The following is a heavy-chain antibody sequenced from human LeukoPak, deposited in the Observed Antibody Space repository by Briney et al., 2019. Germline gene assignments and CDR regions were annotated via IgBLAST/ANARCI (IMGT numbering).Heavy chain of an antibody. CDR2: INHSGST. J-gene: IGHJ4*02. CDR3: ARGVTDPN. D-gene: IGHD2-21*02. Sequence: PSETLSLTCAVYGGSFSGYYWSWTRQPPGKGLEWIGEINHSGSTNYNPSLKSRVTISLDTSKSQFSLKLNSVTAADTAVYYCARGVTDPNWGQGTLVTVSS. V-gene: IGHV4-34*01. CDR1: GGSFSGYY.